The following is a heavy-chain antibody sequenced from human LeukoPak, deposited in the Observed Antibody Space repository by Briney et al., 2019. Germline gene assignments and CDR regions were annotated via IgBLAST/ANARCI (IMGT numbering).Heavy chain of an antibody. J-gene: IGHJ4*02. D-gene: IGHD6-13*01. V-gene: IGHV4-59*01. CDR2: IYHSGST. CDR1: GDSISSYY. CDR3: ATGYSSTWYYFDY. Sequence: SETLSLTCTVSGDSISSYYWSWIRQPPGKGLEWIGYIYHSGSTNYNPSLKSRVTISADTSKAQFSLKLASVTAADTAVYYCATGYSSTWYYFDYWGQGTLVTVSS.